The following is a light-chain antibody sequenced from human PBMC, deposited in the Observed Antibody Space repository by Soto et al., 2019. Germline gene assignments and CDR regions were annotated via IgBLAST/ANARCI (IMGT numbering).Light chain of an antibody. CDR3: HQFGSSPQT. CDR1: QSVSSSY. Sequence: EIVLTQSPGTLSLSPGERATLSCRASQSVSSSYLAWYQQKPGQAPRLLIYGASSRATGIPDRFSGSGSGTDFTVTISRLEPEDFAVYYCHQFGSSPQTFGQGTKVEMK. CDR2: GAS. J-gene: IGKJ1*01. V-gene: IGKV3-20*01.